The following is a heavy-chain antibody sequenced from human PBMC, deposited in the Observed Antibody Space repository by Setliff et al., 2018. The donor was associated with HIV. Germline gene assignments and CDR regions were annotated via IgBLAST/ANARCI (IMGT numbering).Heavy chain of an antibody. Sequence: PSETLSLTCAVYGGSFSNYYWSWIRQSPGKGLEWIGEINHSGSTNYNPSLKSRVTILVDTSKNQFSLKLSSVTAVDTAVYYCAKKGNGDYHFDYWGQGTLVTVSS. D-gene: IGHD4-17*01. J-gene: IGHJ4*02. CDR2: INHSGST. CDR3: AKKGNGDYHFDY. V-gene: IGHV4-34*01. CDR1: GGSFSNYY.